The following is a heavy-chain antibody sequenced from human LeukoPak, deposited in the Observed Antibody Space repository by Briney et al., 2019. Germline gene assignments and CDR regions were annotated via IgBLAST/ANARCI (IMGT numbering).Heavy chain of an antibody. V-gene: IGHV3-72*01. CDR1: GFTFSDHY. CDR3: ARWRVSSGWYGDAFDI. D-gene: IGHD6-19*01. CDR2: TRNKANSYTT. Sequence: GGSLRLSCAASGFTFSDHYMDWVRQAPGKGLEWVGRTRNKANSYTTEYAASVKGRFTISRDDSKNSLYLQMNSLKTEDTAVYYCARWRVSSGWYGDAFDIWGQGTMVTVSS. J-gene: IGHJ3*02.